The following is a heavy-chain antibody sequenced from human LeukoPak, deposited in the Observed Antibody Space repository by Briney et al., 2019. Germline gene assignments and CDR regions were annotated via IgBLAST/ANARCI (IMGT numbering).Heavy chain of an antibody. V-gene: IGHV3-74*01. Sequence: GGSLRLSCAASGFTFSTYWMHWVRPAPGKGLVWVSRINRDGSSTSYVDSVKGRFTISSDTSKNTLSLQMNSLRAEDTAVYYCARDLSPVVRASPMGYWGQGTLVTVSS. CDR2: INRDGSST. CDR1: GFTFSTYW. J-gene: IGHJ4*02. D-gene: IGHD3-10*01. CDR3: ARDLSPVVRASPMGY.